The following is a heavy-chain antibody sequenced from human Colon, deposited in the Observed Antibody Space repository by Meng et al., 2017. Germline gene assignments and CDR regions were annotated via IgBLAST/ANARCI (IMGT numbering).Heavy chain of an antibody. CDR1: GFTFSSYA. D-gene: IGHD1-1*01. J-gene: IGHJ4*02. CDR2: ISYDGSNK. Sequence: GGSLRLSCAASGFTFSSYAMHWVRQAPGKGLEWVAVISYDGSNKYNADSVKGRLTISRDNSKNTLYLQMNSLRAEDTAVYYCARDPLEKHQRGYFDYWGQGTLVTVSS. V-gene: IGHV3-30*01. CDR3: ARDPLEKHQRGYFDY.